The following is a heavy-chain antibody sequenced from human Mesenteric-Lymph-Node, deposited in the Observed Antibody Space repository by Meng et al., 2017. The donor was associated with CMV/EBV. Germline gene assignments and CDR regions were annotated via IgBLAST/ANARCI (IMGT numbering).Heavy chain of an antibody. Sequence: SETLSLTCTVSGGSISSSSYYWGWIRQPPGKGLEWIGSIYYSGSTYYNPSLKSRVTISVDTSKNQFSLKLSSVTAADTAVYYCARNLRSALYCSSTSCYGGDWFDPWGQGTLVTVSS. CDR1: GGSISSSSYY. CDR3: ARNLRSALYCSSTSCYGGDWFDP. D-gene: IGHD2-2*01. V-gene: IGHV4-39*07. J-gene: IGHJ5*02. CDR2: IYYSGST.